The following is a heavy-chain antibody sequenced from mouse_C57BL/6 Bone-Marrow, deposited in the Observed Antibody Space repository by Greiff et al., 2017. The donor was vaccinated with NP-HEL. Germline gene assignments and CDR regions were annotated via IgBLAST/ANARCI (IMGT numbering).Heavy chain of an antibody. CDR3: TTSFGFAY. CDR1: GFNIKDDY. V-gene: IGHV14-4*01. J-gene: IGHJ3*01. CDR2: IDPENGDT. Sequence: QLQQSGAELVRPGASVKLSCTASGFNIKDDYMHWVKQRPEQGLEWIGWIDPENGDTEYASKFQGKATITADTSSNTAYLQLSSLTSEDTAVYYCTTSFGFAYWGQGTLVTVSA.